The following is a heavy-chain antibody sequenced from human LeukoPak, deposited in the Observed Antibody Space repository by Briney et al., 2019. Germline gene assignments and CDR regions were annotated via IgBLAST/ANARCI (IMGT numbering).Heavy chain of an antibody. J-gene: IGHJ4*02. CDR2: IYYSGST. D-gene: IGHD3-10*01. CDR1: GGSISSSSYY. Sequence: SETLSLTCTVSGGSISSSSYYWGWIRQPPGKGLEWIGSIYYSGSTYYNPSLKSRVTISVDTSKNQFSLKLSSVTAADTAVYYCARDQRDYYGSGSGDYFDYWGQGTLVTVSS. CDR3: ARDQRDYYGSGSGDYFDY. V-gene: IGHV4-39*07.